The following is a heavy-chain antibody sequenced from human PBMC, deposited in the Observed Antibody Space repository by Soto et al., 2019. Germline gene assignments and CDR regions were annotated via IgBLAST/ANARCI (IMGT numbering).Heavy chain of an antibody. Sequence: SVKVSCKASGGTFSSYAISWVRQAPGQGLEWMGGIIPIFGTASYAQKFQGRVTITADESTSTAYMELSSLRSEDAAVYYCARWDSSGYYFDYWGQGTQVTVSS. J-gene: IGHJ4*02. D-gene: IGHD3-22*01. CDR3: ARWDSSGYYFDY. CDR2: IIPIFGTA. V-gene: IGHV1-69*13. CDR1: GGTFSSYA.